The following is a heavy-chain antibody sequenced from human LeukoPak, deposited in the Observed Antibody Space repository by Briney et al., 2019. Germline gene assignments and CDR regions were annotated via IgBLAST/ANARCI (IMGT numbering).Heavy chain of an antibody. Sequence: SETLSLTCTVSGGAISGRRDYWGWIRQPPGKGLEWIASIYYSGSTHYNPSLKSRVTISVDTSRNQFSLELRTATAADSAIYYCARNVSRGEPGGAFDIWGQGTMVTVSS. D-gene: IGHD3-16*01. CDR2: IYYSGST. V-gene: IGHV4-39*01. J-gene: IGHJ3*02. CDR1: GGAISGRRDY. CDR3: ARNVSRGEPGGAFDI.